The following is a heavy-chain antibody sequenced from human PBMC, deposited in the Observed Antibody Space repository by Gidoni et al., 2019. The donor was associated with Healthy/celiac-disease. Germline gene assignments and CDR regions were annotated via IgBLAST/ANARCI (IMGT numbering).Heavy chain of an antibody. D-gene: IGHD3-22*01. CDR1: GGSISSSY. CDR2: IYYSGST. Sequence: QVQLQESGAGLVKPSETLALTCTVSGGSISSSYWSWIRQPPGKGMEWIGYIYYSGSTNYNPSIKSRVPISVDTSKNQFSLKLSSVTAADTAVYYCARDQVLDYYDSSGYYVGAFDIWGQGTMVTVSS. CDR3: ARDQVLDYYDSSGYYVGAFDI. V-gene: IGHV4-59*01. J-gene: IGHJ3*02.